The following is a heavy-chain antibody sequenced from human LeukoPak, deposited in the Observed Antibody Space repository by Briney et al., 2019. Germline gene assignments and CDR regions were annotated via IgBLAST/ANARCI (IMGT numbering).Heavy chain of an antibody. J-gene: IGHJ5*02. Sequence: ASVKVSCKASGYTFTGYYMHSVRQAPGQGLEWMGRINPNSGGTNYAQKFQGRVTMTRDTANSTAYMELSRLRSDDTAVYYCARDRGGSYFWFDPWGQGTLVTVSS. CDR2: INPNSGGT. V-gene: IGHV1-2*02. D-gene: IGHD1-26*01. CDR3: ARDRGGSYFWFDP. CDR1: GYTFTGYY.